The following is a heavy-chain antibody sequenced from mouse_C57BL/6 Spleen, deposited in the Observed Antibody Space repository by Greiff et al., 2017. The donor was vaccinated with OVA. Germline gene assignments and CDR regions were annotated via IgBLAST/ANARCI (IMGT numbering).Heavy chain of an antibody. CDR1: GFTFSSYA. Sequence: DVKLVESGGGLVKPGGSLKLSCAASGFTFSSYAMSWVRQTPEQRLEWVATISDGGSYTYYPDNVKGRFTISRDNAKNNLYLQMSHLKSEDTAMYYCAREDYYAMDYWGQGTSVTVSS. CDR3: AREDYYAMDY. V-gene: IGHV5-4*01. CDR2: ISDGGSYT. J-gene: IGHJ4*01.